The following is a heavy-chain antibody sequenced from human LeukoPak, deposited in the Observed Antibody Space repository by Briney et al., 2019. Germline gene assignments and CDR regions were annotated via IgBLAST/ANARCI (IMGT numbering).Heavy chain of an antibody. CDR1: GFIFDSYD. CDR3: VRDRLRADF. CDR2: IDWSGDST. V-gene: IGHV3-20*04. D-gene: IGHD6-6*01. J-gene: IGHJ4*02. Sequence: GGSLRLSCAASGFIFDSYDVLWVRQAPGKGLEWVATIDWSGDSTVYADSVRGRFTISRDNARNSLYLQMNSLRAEDTAFYYCVRDRLRADFWGQGTLVTVSS.